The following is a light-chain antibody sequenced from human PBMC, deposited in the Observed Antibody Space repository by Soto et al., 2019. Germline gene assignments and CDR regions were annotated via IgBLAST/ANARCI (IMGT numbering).Light chain of an antibody. Sequence: DIEMTQSPSSLSTSVGDRVTITCRASQSINTYLNWYQQKPGEAPKVVIHGASSLQTGVPSRFSGSGSGTEFTLTINSLQPEDLATYYCQQSYSIRDFGQGTRVEVK. CDR1: QSINTY. CDR3: QQSYSIRD. J-gene: IGKJ1*01. CDR2: GAS. V-gene: IGKV1-39*01.